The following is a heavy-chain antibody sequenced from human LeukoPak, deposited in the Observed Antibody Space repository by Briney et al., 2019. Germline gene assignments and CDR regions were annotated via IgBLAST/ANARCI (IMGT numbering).Heavy chain of an antibody. CDR1: GFTFSSYS. CDR2: ISSSSSYI. CDR3: ARDQLGSSWYPDAFDI. V-gene: IGHV3-21*01. Sequence: GGSLRLSCAASGFTFSSYSMNWVRQAPGKGLGWVSSISSSSSYIYYADSVKGRFTISRDNAKNSLYLQMNSLRAEDTAVYYCARDQLGSSWYPDAFDIWGQGTMVTVSS. D-gene: IGHD6-13*01. J-gene: IGHJ3*02.